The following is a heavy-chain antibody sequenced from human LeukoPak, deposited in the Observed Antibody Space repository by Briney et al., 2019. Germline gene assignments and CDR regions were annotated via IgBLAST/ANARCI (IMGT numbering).Heavy chain of an antibody. CDR3: ARVGGPSHYGGKTCYMYV. J-gene: IGHJ6*03. CDR1: GFISDHYG. V-gene: IGHV3-20*01. Sequence: PAGSLRLSCAVSGFISDHYGMNWVCHAPGKGLEWVSGINRNGGSTGYTDSVKGRFTISRDNAKNSLYLQMNSLRAEDTALYHCARVGGPSHYGGKTCYMYVWGKATTVTISS. D-gene: IGHD4-23*01. CDR2: INRNGGST.